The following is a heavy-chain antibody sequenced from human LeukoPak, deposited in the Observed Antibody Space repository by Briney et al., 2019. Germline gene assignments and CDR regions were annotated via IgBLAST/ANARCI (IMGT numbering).Heavy chain of an antibody. V-gene: IGHV1-18*01. Sequence: ASVKVSCKASGYTFTSYGISWVRQAPGQGLEWMGWISAYNGNTNYAQKLQGRVTMTTDTSTSTAYMELRSLRSDDTAVYYCPREYSYGPPWDYWGQGTLVTVSS. CDR3: PREYSYGPPWDY. CDR1: GYTFTSYG. D-gene: IGHD5-18*01. J-gene: IGHJ4*02. CDR2: ISAYNGNT.